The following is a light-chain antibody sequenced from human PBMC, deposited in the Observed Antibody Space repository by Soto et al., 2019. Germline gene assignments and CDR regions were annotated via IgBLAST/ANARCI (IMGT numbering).Light chain of an antibody. Sequence: QSVLTQPPSLSGAPGQRGTISCTGSSSNIGAGFDVHWYQQLPGTAPKLLIFANSDRPSGVPARFSGSKSGTSASLVITGLQADDEAVYYCQSYDSSLSGDFVFGTGTKVTVL. CDR2: ANS. V-gene: IGLV1-40*01. CDR1: SSNIGAGFD. CDR3: QSYDSSLSGDFV. J-gene: IGLJ1*01.